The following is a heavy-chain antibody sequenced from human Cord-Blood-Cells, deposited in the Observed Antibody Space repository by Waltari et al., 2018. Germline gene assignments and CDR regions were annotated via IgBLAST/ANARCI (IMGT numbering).Heavy chain of an antibody. V-gene: IGHV1-69*01. CDR1: GGTFTSYG. D-gene: IGHD2-2*01. Sequence: QVQSVQSGAEVKKPGSSVKGSCKASGGTFTSYGISWGREPPGQGLEWMGGIIPIFGTANYAQKFQGRVTITADESTSTAYMELSSLRSEDTAVYYCAREPVVVVPAAYFDYWGQGTLVTVSS. J-gene: IGHJ4*02. CDR2: IIPIFGTA. CDR3: AREPVVVVPAAYFDY.